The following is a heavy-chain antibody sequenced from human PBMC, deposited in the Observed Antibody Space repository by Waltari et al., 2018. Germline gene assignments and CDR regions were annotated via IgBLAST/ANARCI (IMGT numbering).Heavy chain of an antibody. V-gene: IGHV4-4*02. CDR2: IYYSGST. D-gene: IGHD4-17*01. CDR1: GGSISSSNW. CDR3: ARESTGDYGNWFDP. Sequence: QVQLQESGPGLVKPSGTLSLTCAVSGGSISSSNWWSWVRQPPGKGLEWIGYIYYSGSTNYNPSLKSRVTISVDTSKNQFSLKLSSVTAADTAVYYCARESTGDYGNWFDPWGQGTLVTVSS. J-gene: IGHJ5*02.